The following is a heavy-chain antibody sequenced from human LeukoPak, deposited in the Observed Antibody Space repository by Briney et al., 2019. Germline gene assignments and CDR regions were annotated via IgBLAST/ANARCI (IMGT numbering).Heavy chain of an antibody. D-gene: IGHD1-7*01. CDR3: VTFNWNYTSLPFDY. V-gene: IGHV3-73*01. CDR1: GFTFRGSA. CDR2: IRTKANNYAT. Sequence: QPGGSLRLSCAGSGFTFRGSAMHWVRQASGKGLEWVGRIRTKANNYATAYAASLSGRFTISRDDSKNMAYLHLNGLKTEDTALYYGVTFNWNYTSLPFDYWGHGTLVTVSS. J-gene: IGHJ4*01.